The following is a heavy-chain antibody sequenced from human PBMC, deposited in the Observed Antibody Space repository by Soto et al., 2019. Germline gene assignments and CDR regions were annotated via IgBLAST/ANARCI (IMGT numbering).Heavy chain of an antibody. CDR1: GGSVSNSEYH. V-gene: IGHV4-39*01. D-gene: IGHD2-21*02. CDR3: VRRVKSRYASVTGIDHYFDS. J-gene: IGHJ4*02. CDR2: IYYTGRT. Sequence: SGPLSLTCTVSGGSVSNSEYHCGWVRQTSGMGLEWIGTIYYTGRTSFNPSLKSRLVMSVDTPKNHFSLTLRSVSVAEAGVYFCVRRVKSRYASVTGIDHYFDSGGQGILVT.